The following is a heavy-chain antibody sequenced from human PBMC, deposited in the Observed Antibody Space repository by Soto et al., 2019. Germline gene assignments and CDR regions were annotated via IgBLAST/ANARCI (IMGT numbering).Heavy chain of an antibody. CDR1: GGSISSGGYY. CDR3: EREPGDGGYYYGMDV. CDR2: IYYSGST. D-gene: IGHD3-10*01. Sequence: SETLSLTCTVSGGSISSGGYYWSWIRQHPGKGLEWIGYIYYSGSTYYNPSLKSRVTISVDTSKNQFSLKLSSVTAADTAVYYCEREPGDGGYYYGMDVWGQGTTVTVSS. J-gene: IGHJ6*02. V-gene: IGHV4-31*03.